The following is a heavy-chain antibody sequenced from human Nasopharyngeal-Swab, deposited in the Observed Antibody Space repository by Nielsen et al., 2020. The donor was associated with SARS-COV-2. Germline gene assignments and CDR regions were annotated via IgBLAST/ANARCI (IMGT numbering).Heavy chain of an antibody. CDR2: IYYSGST. J-gene: IGHJ3*02. Sequence: WIRQPPGKGLERIGSIYYSGSTYYNPSLKSRVTISVDTSKNQFSLKLSSVTAADTAVYYCARPYRYCSGGSCHSGGAFDIWAKGQWSPSPQ. D-gene: IGHD2-15*01. CDR3: ARPYRYCSGGSCHSGGAFDI. V-gene: IGHV4-39*01.